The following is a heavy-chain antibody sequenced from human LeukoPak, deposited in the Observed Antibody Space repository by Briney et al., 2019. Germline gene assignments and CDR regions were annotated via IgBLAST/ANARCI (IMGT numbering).Heavy chain of an antibody. CDR1: GGTFSSYA. D-gene: IGHD3-3*01. J-gene: IGHJ4*02. Sequence: VASVKVSCKASGGTFSSYAICWVRQAPGQGLEWMGGIIPIFRTANYAQKFQGRVTITADESTRTAYMELSRLRAEGPDMYYYARVPYFYDVWSGSSDFWSQGNRVTVSA. V-gene: IGHV1-69*13. CDR2: IIPIFRTA. CDR3: ARVPYFYDVWSGSSDF.